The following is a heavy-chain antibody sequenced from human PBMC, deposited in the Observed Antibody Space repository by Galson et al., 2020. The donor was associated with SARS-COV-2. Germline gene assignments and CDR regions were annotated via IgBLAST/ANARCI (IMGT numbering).Heavy chain of an antibody. D-gene: IGHD6-19*01. CDR1: GYSFTIYW. CDR3: ARHSSGWHPDY. V-gene: IGHV5-10-1*01. J-gene: IGHJ4*02. CDR2: IDPGDSYT. Sequence: GESLKISCKGSGYSFTIYWISWVRQMPGKGLEWMGRIDPGDSYTNYSPSFQGHVTISADKSISTAYLQWSSLKASDTAIYFCARHSSGWHPDYWGQGTLVTVSS.